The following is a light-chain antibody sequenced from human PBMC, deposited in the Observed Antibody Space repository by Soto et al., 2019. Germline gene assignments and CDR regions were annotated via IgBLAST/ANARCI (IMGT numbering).Light chain of an antibody. Sequence: DIVMTQSPDSLAVSLGERATINCKSSQSVLYSPNNKNYVAWYQQKPGQPPKLLVYWASTRESGVPDRFSGSGSGTDFTLIISSLQAEDVAVYYCQQYHSAPQTFGQGIRVEIK. CDR1: QSVLYSPNNKNY. CDR3: QQYHSAPQT. CDR2: WAS. J-gene: IGKJ1*01. V-gene: IGKV4-1*01.